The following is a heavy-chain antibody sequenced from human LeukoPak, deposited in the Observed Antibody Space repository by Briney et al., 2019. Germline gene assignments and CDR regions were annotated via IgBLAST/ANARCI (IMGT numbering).Heavy chain of an antibody. Sequence: PGGSLRLSGAGSGFTFSHFWMSWVRQAPGKGLEWVAYIKKTGIETYYLDSVKGRFTITRDNNRNSLFLQMYSLRAEDTAVYFCARENGYCSGSDCYSYFDSWGQGTLVTVSS. D-gene: IGHD2-15*01. V-gene: IGHV3-7*01. CDR3: ARENGYCSGSDCYSYFDS. CDR1: GFTFSHFW. CDR2: IKKTGIET. J-gene: IGHJ4*02.